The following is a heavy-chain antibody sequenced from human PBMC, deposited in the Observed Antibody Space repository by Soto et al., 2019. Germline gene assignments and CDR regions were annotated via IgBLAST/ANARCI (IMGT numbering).Heavy chain of an antibody. CDR1: GFTFSSYS. V-gene: IGHV3-21*01. CDR3: ARGTNYYDSSVYYGY. D-gene: IGHD3-22*01. Sequence: GGSLRLSCAASGFTFSSYSMNWVRQAPGKGLQWVSSISSSSTYIYYADSVKGRFTISRDNAKNSLYLQMNSLRAEDTAVYYSARGTNYYDSSVYYGYWGQGTLVTVSS. J-gene: IGHJ4*02. CDR2: ISSSSTYI.